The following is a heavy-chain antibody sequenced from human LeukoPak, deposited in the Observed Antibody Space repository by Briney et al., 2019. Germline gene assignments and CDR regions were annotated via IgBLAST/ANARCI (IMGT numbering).Heavy chain of an antibody. Sequence: PSETLSLTCTVSGGSISSSSYYWGWIRQPPGKGLEWIGSIYYSGSTYYNPSLKSRVTISVDKSRNQFSLKLSSVTAADTAVYYCARASDTDYGDYVPDYWGQGTLVTVSS. CDR2: IYYSGST. CDR3: ARASDTDYGDYVPDY. V-gene: IGHV4-39*07. J-gene: IGHJ4*02. D-gene: IGHD4-17*01. CDR1: GGSISSSSYY.